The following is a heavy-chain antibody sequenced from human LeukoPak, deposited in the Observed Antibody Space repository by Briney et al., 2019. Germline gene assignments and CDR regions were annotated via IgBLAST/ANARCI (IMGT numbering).Heavy chain of an antibody. J-gene: IGHJ4*02. CDR1: GFTFRTYG. D-gene: IGHD1-26*01. CDR3: ARDTEATAGTFDY. CDR2: ISYDGSNK. V-gene: IGHV3-30*03. Sequence: GGSLRLSCAASGFTFRTYGMNWVRQAPGKGLEWVAVISYDGSNKYYADSVKGRFTISRDNSKNTLYLQMNSLRAEDTAVYYCARDTEATAGTFDYWGQGTLVTVSS.